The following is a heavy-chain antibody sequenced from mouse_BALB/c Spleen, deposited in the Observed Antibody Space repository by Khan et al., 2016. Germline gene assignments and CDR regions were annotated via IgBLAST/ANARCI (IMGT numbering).Heavy chain of an antibody. CDR1: GFTFSDFW. CDR2: INADGSAI. Sequence: EVQLLETGGGLVQPGGSRGLSCEGSGFTFSDFWMSWVRQTPGKTLEWIGDINADGSAINYAPPITDRFTIFRYNDKNTLYLQMNNWLSKDTATYFCIRYNDYWGQGTTLTVSS. CDR3: IRYNDY. J-gene: IGHJ2*01. V-gene: IGHV11-2*02.